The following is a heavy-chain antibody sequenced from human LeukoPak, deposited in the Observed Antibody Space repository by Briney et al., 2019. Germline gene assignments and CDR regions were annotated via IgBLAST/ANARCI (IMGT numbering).Heavy chain of an antibody. CDR1: GFTFSSYA. CDR2: ISGSGGST. J-gene: IGHJ4*02. CDR3: AKLSGYSSGWCDY. V-gene: IGHV3-23*01. D-gene: IGHD6-19*01. Sequence: GGSLRLSCAASGFTFSSYAMSWVRQAPGKGLEWVSAISGSGGSTYYADSVKGRFTISRDNSKNTLYLQMNSLRPEDTAVYYCAKLSGYSSGWCDYWGQGTLVTVSS.